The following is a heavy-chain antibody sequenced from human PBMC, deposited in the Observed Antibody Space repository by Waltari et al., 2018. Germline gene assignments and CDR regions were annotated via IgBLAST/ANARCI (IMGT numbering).Heavy chain of an antibody. Sequence: QITLKESGPTLVKPTQTLTLTCTFSGFSLSTSGVGVGWIRQPPGKALEWLALIYWNDDKRYSPSLKSRLTITKDTSKNQVVLTMTNMDPVDTATYYCAHRRALWFGERQGGGGWFDPWGQGTLVTVSS. CDR2: IYWNDDK. J-gene: IGHJ5*02. D-gene: IGHD3-10*01. V-gene: IGHV2-5*01. CDR1: GFSLSTSGVG. CDR3: AHRRALWFGERQGGGGWFDP.